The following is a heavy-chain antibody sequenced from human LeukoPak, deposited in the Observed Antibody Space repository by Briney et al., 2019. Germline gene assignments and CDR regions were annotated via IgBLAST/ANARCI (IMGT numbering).Heavy chain of an antibody. CDR1: GYTFTSYG. CDR2: ISGYNGNT. V-gene: IGHV1-18*01. D-gene: IGHD2-15*01. J-gene: IGHJ5*02. CDR3: ARDPRYCSGGSCYADWFDP. Sequence: ASVKVSCKASGYTFTSYGISWVRQAPGQGLEWMGWISGYNGNTNYAQEKLQGRVTMTTDTSTSTAYMELRSLRSGDTAVYYCARDPRYCSGGSCYADWFDPWGQGTLVTVSS.